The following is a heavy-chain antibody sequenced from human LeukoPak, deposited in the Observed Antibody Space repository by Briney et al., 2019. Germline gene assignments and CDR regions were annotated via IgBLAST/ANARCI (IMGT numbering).Heavy chain of an antibody. V-gene: IGHV3-53*01. CDR3: ASYSGSIDY. D-gene: IGHD2-15*01. Sequence: PGGALRLSCSASGFYFSSNYMSWVRQAPGKGLEWVSVIYSGGSTYYADSVYGRFTISRDNSKNPLYLQMNGLRAEDTAVYYCASYSGSIDYWGQGTMVTVSS. CDR2: IYSGGST. J-gene: IGHJ4*02. CDR1: GFYFSSNY.